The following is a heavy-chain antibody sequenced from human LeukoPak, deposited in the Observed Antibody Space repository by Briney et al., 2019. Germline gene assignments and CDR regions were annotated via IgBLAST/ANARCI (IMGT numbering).Heavy chain of an antibody. CDR2: INLDGSEK. Sequence: GGSLRLSCTASGFIFSTSWMTWVRQAPGKGLEWVANINLDGSEKYYVDSVKGRFTISRDNARNSLYLQMNSLRAEDTAVYYCARGITSGPRRYDVRNFDYWGQGTPVTVSS. CDR1: GFIFSTSW. J-gene: IGHJ4*02. V-gene: IGHV3-7*01. D-gene: IGHD3-3*01. CDR3: ARGITSGPRRYDVRNFDY.